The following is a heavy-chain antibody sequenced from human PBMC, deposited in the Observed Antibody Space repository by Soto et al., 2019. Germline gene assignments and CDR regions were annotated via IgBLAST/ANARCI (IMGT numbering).Heavy chain of an antibody. V-gene: IGHV5-51*01. CDR2: IYPGDSDT. CDR1: GYSFAGYW. J-gene: IGHJ4*02. D-gene: IGHD1-20*01. Sequence: GESLKISCRGSGYSFAGYWIGWVRQMPGKGLEWMGIIYPGDSDTRYSPSFQGQVTISADTSISTAYLHWSSLSASGSAMYFCVRRTGITGLSGPFDYWGQGTQVPVSS. CDR3: VRRTGITGLSGPFDY.